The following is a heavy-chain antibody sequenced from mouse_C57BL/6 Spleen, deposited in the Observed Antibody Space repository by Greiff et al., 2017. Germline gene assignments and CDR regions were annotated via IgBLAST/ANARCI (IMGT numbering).Heavy chain of an antibody. CDR3: ASRGDWDALFDY. D-gene: IGHD4-1*01. CDR2: INPGSGVT. CDR1: GYAFTNYL. J-gene: IGHJ2*01. V-gene: IGHV1-54*01. Sequence: VQLQQSGAELVRPGASVKVSCKASGYAFTNYLVEWVKQRPVQGREWICVINPGSGVTNCSEKFKGKATLTADKSPSTAYMQLSSLTSEDSAVYFCASRGDWDALFDYWGQGTTLTVSS.